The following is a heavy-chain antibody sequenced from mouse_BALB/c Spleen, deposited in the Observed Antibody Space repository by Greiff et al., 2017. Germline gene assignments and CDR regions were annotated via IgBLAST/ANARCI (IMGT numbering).Heavy chain of an antibody. V-gene: IGHV1-55*01. Sequence: VQLQQPGAELVKPGTSVKLSCKASGYNFTSYWINWVKLRPGQGLEWIGDIYPGSGSTNYNEKFKSKATLTVDTSSSTAYMQLSSLASEDSALYYCARSGYYGSRGPFAYWGQGTLVTVSA. CDR2: IYPGSGST. CDR3: ARSGYYGSRGPFAY. CDR1: GYNFTSYW. D-gene: IGHD1-1*01. J-gene: IGHJ3*01.